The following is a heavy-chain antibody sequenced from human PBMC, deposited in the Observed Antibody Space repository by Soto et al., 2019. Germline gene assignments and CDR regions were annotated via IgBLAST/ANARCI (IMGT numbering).Heavy chain of an antibody. D-gene: IGHD2-15*01. Sequence: GGSLRLSCAASGFTFSSYSMNWVRQAPGKGLEWVSSISSSSSYIYYADSVKGRFTISRDNAKNSLYLQMNSLRAEDTAVYYCARDLVVVAATKIGYYGMDVWGQGTTVTVSS. CDR3: ARDLVVVAATKIGYYGMDV. CDR2: ISSSSSYI. J-gene: IGHJ6*02. CDR1: GFTFSSYS. V-gene: IGHV3-21*01.